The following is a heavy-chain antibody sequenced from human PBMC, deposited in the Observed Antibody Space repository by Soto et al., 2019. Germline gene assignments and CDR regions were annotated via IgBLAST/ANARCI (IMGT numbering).Heavy chain of an antibody. CDR2: ISSTTNYI. CDR1: AFMFSSSS. D-gene: IGHD3-10*02. Sequence: PGESLRLSYTASAFMFSSSSMNWVRQAPGKGLEWVSSISSTTNYIYYADSMKGRFTVSRDNAKNSVYLDMNSLSADFFAVSYSARESDVSTSNFDYCG. V-gene: IGHV3-21*01. J-gene: IGHJ4*01. CDR3: ARESDVSTSNFDY.